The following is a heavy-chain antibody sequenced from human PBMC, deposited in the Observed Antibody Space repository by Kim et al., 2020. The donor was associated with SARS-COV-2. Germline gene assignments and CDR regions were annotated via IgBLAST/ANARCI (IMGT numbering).Heavy chain of an antibody. CDR2: ISYDGSSK. V-gene: IGHV3-30*04. D-gene: IGHD3-22*01. Sequence: GGSLRLSCAASGFTFSSYAMHWVRQAPGKGLEWVAVISYDGSSKYYADSVKGRFTISRDNSKNTLYLQMNSLRAEDTAVYYCARDYYDSSGYSYGMDVWG. CDR3: ARDYYDSSGYSYGMDV. CDR1: GFTFSSYA. J-gene: IGHJ6*01.